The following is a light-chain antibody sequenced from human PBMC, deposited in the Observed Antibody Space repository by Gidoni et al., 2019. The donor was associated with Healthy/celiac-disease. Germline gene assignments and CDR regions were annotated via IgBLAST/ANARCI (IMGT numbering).Light chain of an antibody. CDR2: DAS. CDR1: QRVSSY. V-gene: IGKV3-11*01. J-gene: IGKJ5*01. Sequence: EIVLTQSPATLSLSPGERATLSCRASQRVSSYLAWYQQKPGQAPRLLIYDASNRATGIQDRFSGRGYGTDFTITISSLEPEDFAVYYCQQRRNGPLIGFXHXTRLEMK. CDR3: QQRRNGPLIG.